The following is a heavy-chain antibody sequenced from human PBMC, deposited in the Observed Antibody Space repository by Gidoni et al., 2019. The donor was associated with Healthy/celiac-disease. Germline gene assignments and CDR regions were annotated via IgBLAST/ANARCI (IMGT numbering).Heavy chain of an antibody. V-gene: IGHV3-30*18. CDR1: GFTYSSYG. D-gene: IGHD1-26*01. CDR3: AKESSGRATVLDY. Sequence: QVQLLESGGGVVQPWRSLRLSCAASGFTYSSYGMHWVRQAPGKGREWVDVISYDGSNQYYADSVKGRFTITRDNSKNTLYLQMNSLRAEDTAVDYCAKESSGRATVLDYWGQGTLVTVSS. CDR2: ISYDGSNQ. J-gene: IGHJ4*02.